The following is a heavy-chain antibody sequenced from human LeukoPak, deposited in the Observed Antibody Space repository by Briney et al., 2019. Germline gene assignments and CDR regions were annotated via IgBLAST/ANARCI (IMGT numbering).Heavy chain of an antibody. Sequence: GGSLRLSCAASGFTFSSYAITWVPQAPGKRLEWVSSISVNGGTTYYADSVKGRFTISRDSSKNTLYLQMNSLRAEDTAVYYCVKGGGNVRRYFEYWGQGTLVTVSS. CDR2: ISVNGGTT. D-gene: IGHD4-23*01. V-gene: IGHV3-23*01. CDR1: GFTFSSYA. CDR3: VKGGGNVRRYFEY. J-gene: IGHJ4*02.